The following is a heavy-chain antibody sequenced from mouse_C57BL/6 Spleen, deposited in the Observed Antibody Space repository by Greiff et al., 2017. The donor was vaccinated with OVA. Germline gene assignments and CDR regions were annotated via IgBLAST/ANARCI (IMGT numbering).Heavy chain of an antibody. CDR3: ARWNYGIYAMDD. Sequence: QVQLQQPGAELVKPGASVKLSCKASGYTFTSYWMHWVKQRPGQGLEWIGMIHPNSGSTNYNEKFKSKATLTVDKSSSTAYMQLSSLTSEDSAVYYCARWNYGIYAMDDWGQGTSVTVSS. CDR1: GYTFTSYW. J-gene: IGHJ4*01. V-gene: IGHV1-64*01. D-gene: IGHD1-1*01. CDR2: IHPNSGST.